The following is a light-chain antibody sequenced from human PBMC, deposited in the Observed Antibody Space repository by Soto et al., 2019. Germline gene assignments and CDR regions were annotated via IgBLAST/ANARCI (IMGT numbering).Light chain of an antibody. J-gene: IGKJ1*01. CDR1: QSVSSN. Sequence: EILMTQSPATLSVSPGERATLSCRASQSVSSNLAWYQQKPGQATRLLIYGASTRDTGIPARFSGSGSGTEFTLTISSLQSEDCAVYYCQQYNNWPRTFGQGTKVDIK. V-gene: IGKV3-15*01. CDR3: QQYNNWPRT. CDR2: GAS.